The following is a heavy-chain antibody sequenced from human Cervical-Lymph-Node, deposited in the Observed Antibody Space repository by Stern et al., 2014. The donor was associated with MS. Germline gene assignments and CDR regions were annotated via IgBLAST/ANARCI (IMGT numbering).Heavy chain of an antibody. J-gene: IGHJ6*02. Sequence: EVQLVESGGGLVTPGGSLRLSCAASGVTFSTYSMNWVRQAPGQGLEWVSSISRSSTYIYYEDSVKGRFTVSRDNAKNSLYLQMSSLRVEDTAVYYCARDRPYYYDADVGGMDVWGQGTTVTVSS. V-gene: IGHV3-21*01. CDR2: ISRSSTYI. D-gene: IGHD3-22*01. CDR3: ARDRPYYYDADVGGMDV. CDR1: GVTFSTYS.